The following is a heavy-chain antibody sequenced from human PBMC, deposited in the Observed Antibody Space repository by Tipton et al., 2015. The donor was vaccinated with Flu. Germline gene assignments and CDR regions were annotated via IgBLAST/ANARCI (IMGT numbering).Heavy chain of an antibody. J-gene: IGHJ5*01. CDR3: ARRDFSNYVSEPKNWFDS. Sequence: LRLSCAVSGYSISSGYYWGWIRQPPGKGLEWIGSMYHSGRTYYNPSLKSRVTISVDTSKNQFSLEMRSVTAADMAVYYCARRDFSNYVSEPKNWFDSWGQGTLVTVSS. CDR2: MYHSGRT. D-gene: IGHD4-11*01. V-gene: IGHV4-38-2*01. CDR1: GYSISSGYY.